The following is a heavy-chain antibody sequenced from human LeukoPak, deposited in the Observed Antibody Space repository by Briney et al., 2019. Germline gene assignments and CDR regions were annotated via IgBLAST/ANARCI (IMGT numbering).Heavy chain of an antibody. V-gene: IGHV3-30*18. D-gene: IGHD6-19*01. Sequence: GGSLRLSCAASGFTFSRFGMHWVRQAPGKGLEWVAVISYDGSNKYYADSVKGRFTISRDNSKNTLYLQMNSLRAEDTAVYYCAKDGAVAGPEYYFDYWGQGTLVTVSS. CDR3: AKDGAVAGPEYYFDY. J-gene: IGHJ4*02. CDR2: ISYDGSNK. CDR1: GFTFSRFG.